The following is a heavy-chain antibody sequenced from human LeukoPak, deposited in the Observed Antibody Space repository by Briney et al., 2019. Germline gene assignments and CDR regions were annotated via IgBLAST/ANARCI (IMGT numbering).Heavy chain of an antibody. Sequence: GGSLRLSCAASGFTFSSYAMHWVRQAPGKGLEWVAVISYDGSNKYYADSVKGRFTISRDNSKNTLYLQMNSLRAEDTAVYYCARDYYDSSGYSNGMDVWGRGTTVTVSS. CDR3: ARDYYDSSGYSNGMDV. D-gene: IGHD3-22*01. CDR1: GFTFSSYA. J-gene: IGHJ6*02. CDR2: ISYDGSNK. V-gene: IGHV3-30-3*01.